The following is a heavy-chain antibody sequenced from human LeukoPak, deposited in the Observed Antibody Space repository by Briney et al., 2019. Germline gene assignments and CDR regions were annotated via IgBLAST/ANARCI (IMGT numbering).Heavy chain of an antibody. J-gene: IGHJ3*02. D-gene: IGHD3-3*01. CDR2: IYYSGST. CDR1: GGSISSYY. CDR3: AISYDFWSGYYNSPDAFDI. Sequence: PSETLSLTCTVSGGSISSYYWSWIRQPPGKGLEWIGYIYYSGSTNYNPSLKSRVTISVDTSKNQFSLKLSSVTAADTAVYYCAISYDFWSGYYNSPDAFDIWGQGTMVTVSS. V-gene: IGHV4-59*08.